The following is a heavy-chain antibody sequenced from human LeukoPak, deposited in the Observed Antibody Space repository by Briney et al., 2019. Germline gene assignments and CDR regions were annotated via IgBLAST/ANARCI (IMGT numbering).Heavy chain of an antibody. J-gene: IGHJ6*02. V-gene: IGHV3-7*01. CDR2: IKQDGSEK. Sequence: GGSLRLSCVASGFTFSNYAMSWVRQTPGKGLEWVANIKQDGSEKYYVDSVKGRFTISRDNAKNSLYLQMNSLRAEDTAVYYCARDMGDGSGPYYYYYYGMDVWGQGTTVTVSS. CDR1: GFTFSNYA. CDR3: ARDMGDGSGPYYYYYYGMDV. D-gene: IGHD3-10*01.